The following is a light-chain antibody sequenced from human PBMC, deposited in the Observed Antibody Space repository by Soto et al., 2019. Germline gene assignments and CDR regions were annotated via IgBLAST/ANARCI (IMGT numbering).Light chain of an antibody. CDR1: SSNIGPGYD. CDR3: QSYDSSLRVVV. V-gene: IGLV1-40*01. CDR2: DNN. J-gene: IGLJ2*01. Sequence: QSVLTQPPSVSGAPGQRVTMSCTGTSSNIGPGYDVHWYQQLPGTAPKVLIYDNNYRPSGVPDRFSGSKSGTSASLAITGLQAEDEADYYCQSYDSSLRVVVFGGGTKVTVL.